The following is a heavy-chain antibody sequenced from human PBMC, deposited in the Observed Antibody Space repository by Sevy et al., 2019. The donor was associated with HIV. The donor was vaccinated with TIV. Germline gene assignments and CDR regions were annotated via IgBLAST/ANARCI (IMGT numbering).Heavy chain of an antibody. Sequence: GGSLRLSCAASGFTFDDYGMSWVRQAPGKGLEWVSGINWNGGSTGYADSVKGRFTISRDNAKNSLYLQMNSLRAEDTALYYCARSLVPAAMEGDAFDIWGQGTMVTVSS. J-gene: IGHJ3*02. CDR1: GFTFDDYG. V-gene: IGHV3-20*04. CDR3: ARSLVPAAMEGDAFDI. CDR2: INWNGGST. D-gene: IGHD2-2*01.